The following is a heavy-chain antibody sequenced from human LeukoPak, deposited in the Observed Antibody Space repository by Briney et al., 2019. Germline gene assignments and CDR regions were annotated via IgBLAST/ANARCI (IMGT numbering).Heavy chain of an antibody. J-gene: IGHJ5*02. CDR1: GGSISSGDYY. V-gene: IGHV4-30-4*01. CDR2: IYYSGST. Sequence: PSETLSLTCTVSGGSISSGDYYWSWIRQPPGKGLEWIGYIYYSGSTYYNPSLKSRVTISVDTSKNQFSLKLSSETAADTAVYYCAREAAYCSSTSCYRGGDWFDPWGQGTLVTVSS. CDR3: AREAAYCSSTSCYRGGDWFDP. D-gene: IGHD2-2*01.